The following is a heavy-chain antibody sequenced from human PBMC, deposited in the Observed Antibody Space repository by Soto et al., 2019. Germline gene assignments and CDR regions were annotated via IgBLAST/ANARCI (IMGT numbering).Heavy chain of an antibody. Sequence: PSETLSLTCTVSSGSVSSYNWTWFRQPPGKGLEWIGFINYSGSTHYNPSLKSRVTISLDTSKTQFSLKLNSVTAADTAVYYCARENYYALDYWGPGTLVTVSS. V-gene: IGHV4-59*02. CDR2: INYSGST. J-gene: IGHJ4*02. CDR1: SGSVSSYN. D-gene: IGHD3-10*01. CDR3: ARENYYALDY.